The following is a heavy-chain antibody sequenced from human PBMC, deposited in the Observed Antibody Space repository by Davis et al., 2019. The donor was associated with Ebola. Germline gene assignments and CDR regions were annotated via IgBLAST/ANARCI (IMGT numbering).Heavy chain of an antibody. CDR2: IYYNGRT. CDR1: GGSISSGDYY. J-gene: IGHJ2*01. Sequence: SETLSLTCSVSGGSISSGDYYWSWIRQPPGKGLEWIGYIYYNGRTYYSSSLEGRVTILLDTSKNQFSLKLRSVTAADTAVYFCARLSGLFSSSSGALYFDLWGRGTLVSVSS. D-gene: IGHD6-6*01. V-gene: IGHV4-30-4*08. CDR3: ARLSGLFSSSSGALYFDL.